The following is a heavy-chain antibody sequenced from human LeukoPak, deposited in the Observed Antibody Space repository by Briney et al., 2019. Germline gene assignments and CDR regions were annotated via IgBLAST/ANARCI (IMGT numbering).Heavy chain of an antibody. D-gene: IGHD3-3*01. J-gene: IGHJ3*02. CDR3: ARADYDFWSGYYVGGAFDI. V-gene: IGHV4-59*01. Sequence: SETLSLTCTVSGGSISSYYWSWIRQPPGKGLEWIGYIYYSGSTNYNPSLKSRVTISVDTSKNQFSLKLSSVTAADTAVYYCARADYDFWSGYYVGGAFDIWGQGTMVTVSS. CDR1: GGSISSYY. CDR2: IYYSGST.